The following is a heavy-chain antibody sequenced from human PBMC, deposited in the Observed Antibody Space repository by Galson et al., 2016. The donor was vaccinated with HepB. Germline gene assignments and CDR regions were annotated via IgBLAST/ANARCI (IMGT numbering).Heavy chain of an antibody. CDR2: ISSTGSSI. Sequence: SLRLSCAASGFDFRRYAMNWVHQAPGKGLQWLSYISSTGSSIYYADSVKGRLTVPRDNGRSSLFLQLDDLRDEDTAIYYCARGPRWLQLGYYFDYWGQGVLVTVSS. J-gene: IGHJ4*02. D-gene: IGHD5-24*01. V-gene: IGHV3-48*02. CDR1: GFDFRRYA. CDR3: ARGPRWLQLGYYFDY.